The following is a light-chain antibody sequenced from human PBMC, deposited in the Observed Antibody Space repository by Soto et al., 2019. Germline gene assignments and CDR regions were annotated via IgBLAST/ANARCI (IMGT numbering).Light chain of an antibody. J-gene: IGKJ5*01. CDR3: QQYHNWPIT. CDR1: QSISSY. V-gene: IGKV1-39*01. Sequence: DIQMTRSPSSLSASVGDRVTITCRASQSISSYLNWYQQKPGKAPKLLIYAASSLQSGVPSRFSGSGSGTDFTLAISSLQSEDFAVYYCQQYHNWPITFGQGTRLEIK. CDR2: AAS.